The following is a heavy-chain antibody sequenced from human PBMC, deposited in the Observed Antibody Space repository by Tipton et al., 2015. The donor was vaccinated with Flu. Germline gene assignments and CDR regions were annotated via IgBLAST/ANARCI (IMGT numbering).Heavy chain of an antibody. CDR2: ISTYTGST. Sequence: QLVQSGPEVKQPGASVKVSCKTSGYTFDSYGVSWVRQAPGRGLEYIGWISTYTGSTNYAQKLQDRVTLTTDTSTRTAYMELRSLRSDDTAVYYCARDRDYYDSSTFSHWGRGTLVTVSA. V-gene: IGHV1-18*01. J-gene: IGHJ4*02. CDR3: ARDRDYYDSSTFSH. CDR1: GYTFDSYG. D-gene: IGHD3-22*01.